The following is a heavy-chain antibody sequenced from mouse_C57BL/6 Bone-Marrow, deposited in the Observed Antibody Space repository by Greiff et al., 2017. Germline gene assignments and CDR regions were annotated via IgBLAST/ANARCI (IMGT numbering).Heavy chain of an antibody. Sequence: VKLMESGAELAKPGASVKLSCKASGYTFTSYWMNWVKQRPGKSLEWIGQIYPGDGDTNYNGKFKGKATLTADKSSRTAYMQLSSLPSYDSAVYFCARGAYWGQGTLVTVSA. CDR3: ARGAY. CDR2: IYPGDGDT. CDR1: GYTFTSYW. J-gene: IGHJ3*01. V-gene: IGHV1-80*01.